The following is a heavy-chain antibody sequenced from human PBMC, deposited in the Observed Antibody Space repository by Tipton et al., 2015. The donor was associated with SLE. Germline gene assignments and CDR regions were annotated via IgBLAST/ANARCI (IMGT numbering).Heavy chain of an antibody. CDR3: ARDKGCNDASCWGFES. V-gene: IGHV3-23*03. CDR1: GFTFNTHM. CDR2: IYTGGTTT. Sequence: SLRLSCAASGFTFNTHMMGWVRQAPGKGLEWVSIIYTGGTTTYYADSVKGRFTISRDDSKSTFYLQMNSLSAEDTAVYYCARDKGCNDASCWGFESWGQGILVTVSP. D-gene: IGHD6-19*01. J-gene: IGHJ4*02.